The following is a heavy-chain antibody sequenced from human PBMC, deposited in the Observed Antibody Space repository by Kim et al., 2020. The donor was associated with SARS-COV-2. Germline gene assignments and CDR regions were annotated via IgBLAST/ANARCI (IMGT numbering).Heavy chain of an antibody. J-gene: IGHJ4*01. D-gene: IGHD6-19*01. CDR2: IKTRGESYVT. CDR3: VSSRYIGGLH. V-gene: IGHV3-73*01. Sequence: GGSLRLSCAASGFDFSAFDVHWVRQASGKGLDWLGRIKTRGESYVTAYAASVEGRFTISRDDSSNMAYLRMNRLKVDDTAMYYCVSSRYIGGLHWGHGTL. CDR1: GFDFSAFD.